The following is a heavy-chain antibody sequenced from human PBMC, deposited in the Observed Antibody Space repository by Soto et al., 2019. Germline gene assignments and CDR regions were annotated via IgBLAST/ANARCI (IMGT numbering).Heavy chain of an antibody. J-gene: IGHJ6*02. Sequence: EVQLVESGGGLVKPGGSLRLSCAASGFTFSTYTMNWVRQAPGKGLEWISSISSSSVYIYYADSVTGRFTISRDNAKNSLHLQMNSLGAGDTAVYYCARDTGSYSWNEGLMDVWGQGTTVTVSS. D-gene: IGHD1-20*01. CDR2: ISSSSVYI. CDR3: ARDTGSYSWNEGLMDV. V-gene: IGHV3-21*01. CDR1: GFTFSTYT.